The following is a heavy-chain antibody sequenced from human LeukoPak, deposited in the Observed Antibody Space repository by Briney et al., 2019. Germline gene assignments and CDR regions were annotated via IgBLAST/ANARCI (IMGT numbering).Heavy chain of an antibody. CDR3: AKDQGYYDSSGPFDY. D-gene: IGHD3-22*01. V-gene: IGHV3-30*18. CDR1: GFTFSSYG. CDR2: ISYDGSNK. J-gene: IGHJ4*02. Sequence: HSGRSLRLSYAASGFTFSSYGMHWVRQAPGKGLEWVAVISYDGSNKYYADSVKGRFTISRDNSKNTLYLQMNSLRAEDTAVYYCAKDQGYYDSSGPFDYWGQGTLVTVSS.